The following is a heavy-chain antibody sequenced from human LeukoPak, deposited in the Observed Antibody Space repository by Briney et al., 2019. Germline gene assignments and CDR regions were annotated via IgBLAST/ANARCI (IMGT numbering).Heavy chain of an antibody. CDR2: ISGSGGST. CDR1: GFTFSGYW. D-gene: IGHD3-22*01. CDR3: AKGAPYYYDSSGYYVHDAFDI. J-gene: IGHJ3*02. V-gene: IGHV3-23*01. Sequence: GGSLRLSCAASGFTFSGYWMHWVRQAPGKGLEWVSAISGSGGSTYYADSVKGRFTISRDNSKNTLYLQMNSLRAEDTAVYYCAKGAPYYYDSSGYYVHDAFDIWGQGTMATVSS.